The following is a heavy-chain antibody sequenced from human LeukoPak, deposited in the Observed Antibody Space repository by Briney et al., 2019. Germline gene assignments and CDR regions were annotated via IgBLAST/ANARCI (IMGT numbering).Heavy chain of an antibody. CDR1: GYTFTGFF. CDR3: ARRVVAVSSWYPSWFDP. J-gene: IGHJ5*02. Sequence: ASVKVSCKASGYTFTGFFIHWVRQAPGQGLEWMGWINPNSGGTNYAQKFQGRVTMTRDTSISTAYMELSSLRSDDTAVYYCARRVVAVSSWYPSWFDPWGQGTLVTVSS. V-gene: IGHV1-2*02. D-gene: IGHD6-13*01. CDR2: INPNSGGT.